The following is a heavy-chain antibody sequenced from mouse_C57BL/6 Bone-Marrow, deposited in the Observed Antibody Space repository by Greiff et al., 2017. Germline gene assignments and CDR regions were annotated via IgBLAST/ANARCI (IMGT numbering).Heavy chain of an antibody. J-gene: IGHJ3*01. CDR1: GYTFTSYW. CDR2: IDPSDSNT. D-gene: IGHD2-4*01. CDR3: AREEDDYPFAY. Sequence: VQLQQPGAELVKPGASVKLSCKASGYTFTSYWMQWVKQRPGQGLEWIGEIDPSDSNTNYNQKFKGKATLTVDTSSSTAYMQLSSLTSEDSAVYYCAREEDDYPFAYWGQGTLVTVSA. V-gene: IGHV1-50*01.